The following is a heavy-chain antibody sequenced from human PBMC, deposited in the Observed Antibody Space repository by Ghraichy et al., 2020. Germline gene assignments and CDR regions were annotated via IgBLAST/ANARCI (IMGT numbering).Heavy chain of an antibody. CDR2: ISAYNGNT. CDR1: GYTFTSYD. Sequence: ASVKVSCKASGYTFTSYDINWVRQAPGQGLEWMGWISAYNGNTKYAQKLQGRVTMTTDTSTSTAYMELRSLRSDDTAVYYCARETRRLREFDYWGQGTLVTVSS. V-gene: IGHV1-18*01. D-gene: IGHD4-17*01. J-gene: IGHJ4*02. CDR3: ARETRRLREFDY.